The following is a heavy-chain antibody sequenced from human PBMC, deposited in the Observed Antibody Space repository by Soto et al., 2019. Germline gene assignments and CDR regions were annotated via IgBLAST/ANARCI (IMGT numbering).Heavy chain of an antibody. V-gene: IGHV5-51*01. CDR1: GYSFTTYW. CDR2: IYPADSDT. CDR3: ARPSGYGGYGY. Sequence: GESLKISCKGSGYSFTTYWIGWVRQMPGKGLEWMGIIYPADSDTRYRPSFQGQVTISADKSISTAYLQWSSLKASDTAMYYWARPSGYGGYGYWGQGTLVTVSS. D-gene: IGHD5-12*01. J-gene: IGHJ4*02.